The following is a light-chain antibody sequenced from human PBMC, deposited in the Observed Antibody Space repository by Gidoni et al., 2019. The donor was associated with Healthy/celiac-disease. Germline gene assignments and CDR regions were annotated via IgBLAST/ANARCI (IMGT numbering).Light chain of an antibody. Sequence: EIVLTQSPATLSLSPGERATLSSRASQSVSSSLAWYQQKPGQAPRLLIYDASNRATGIPARFSGSGSGTDFTLTISSLEPEDFAVYYCQQRSNWPPITFGGGTKVEIK. CDR3: QQRSNWPPIT. CDR2: DAS. J-gene: IGKJ4*01. CDR1: QSVSSS. V-gene: IGKV3-11*01.